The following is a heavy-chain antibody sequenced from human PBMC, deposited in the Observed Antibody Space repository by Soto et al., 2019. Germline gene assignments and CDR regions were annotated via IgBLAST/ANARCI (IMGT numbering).Heavy chain of an antibody. Sequence: QVQLQESGPGLVKASETLSLTCTVSGGSISPYYWSWIRQPPGKGLEWIGYIFYSGGTNYNPSLKSRVTISVDTSKNQFSLQLSSVTAADTAVYYCARGVYGGNYYSLDYWGQGTLVTVSS. CDR3: ARGVYGGNYYSLDY. CDR1: GGSISPYY. CDR2: IFYSGGT. V-gene: IGHV4-59*01. D-gene: IGHD1-26*01. J-gene: IGHJ4*02.